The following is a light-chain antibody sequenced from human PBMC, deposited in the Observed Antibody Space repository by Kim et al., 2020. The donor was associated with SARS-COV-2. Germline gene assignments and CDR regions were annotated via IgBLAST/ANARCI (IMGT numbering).Light chain of an antibody. CDR1: PTVSNY. J-gene: IGKJ1*01. V-gene: IGKV3-11*01. Sequence: LSPGERATLTCRASPTVSNYLTWYQQKPGQAPRLLIYDASNRATGIPARFSGSGSGTDFTLTISSLEPEDFGVYYCQQRGNWPPTFGQGTKVDIK. CDR2: DAS. CDR3: QQRGNWPPT.